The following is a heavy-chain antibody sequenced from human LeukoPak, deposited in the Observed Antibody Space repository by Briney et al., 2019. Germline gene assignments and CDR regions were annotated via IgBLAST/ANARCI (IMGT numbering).Heavy chain of an antibody. CDR2: NYYSGST. CDR1: GGSISSYC. V-gene: IGHV4-59*01. CDR3: ARGRPTGRGWYVGYYFDY. Sequence: SETLSLTCTVSGGSISSYCCSWIRQPPGKGLECIGYNYYSGSTNYNPSLKSRVTISVDTSKNHFSLKLSSVTAADTAVYYCARGRPTGRGWYVGYYFDYWGQGTLVTVSS. D-gene: IGHD6-19*01. J-gene: IGHJ4*02.